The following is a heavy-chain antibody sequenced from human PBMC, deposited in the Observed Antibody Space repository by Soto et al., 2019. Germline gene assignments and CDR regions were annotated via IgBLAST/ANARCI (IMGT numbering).Heavy chain of an antibody. D-gene: IGHD6-19*01. J-gene: IGHJ4*02. CDR1: GFSLSTSGVG. CDR3: AHNTVPAPFDY. Sequence: QITLKESGPTLVKPTQTLTLTCTFSGFSLSTSGVGVGWIRQPPGKALEWLALIYWNDDKRYSPSLKSRLTITKDISKNQLVLTMTNMDPVDTATYYCAHNTVPAPFDYWGQGTLVTVSS. CDR2: IYWNDDK. V-gene: IGHV2-5*01.